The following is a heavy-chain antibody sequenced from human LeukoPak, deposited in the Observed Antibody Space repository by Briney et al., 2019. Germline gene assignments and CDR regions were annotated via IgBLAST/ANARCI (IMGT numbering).Heavy chain of an antibody. CDR2: INPNSGNR. D-gene: IGHD4-11*01. CDR1: GYTFTRYD. V-gene: IGHV1-8*03. J-gene: IGHJ5*02. CDR3: ARPLHDYSKYWFDP. Sequence: ASVKVSCKASGYTFTRYDIDWVRQATGQGLEWMGWINPNSGNRGYAQKFQGRVTITRDTSINTAYMELSSLRSDDTAVYYCARPLHDYSKYWFDPWGQGTLVTVSS.